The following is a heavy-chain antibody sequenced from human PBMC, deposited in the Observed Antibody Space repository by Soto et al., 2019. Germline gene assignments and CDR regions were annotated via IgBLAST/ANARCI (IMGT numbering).Heavy chain of an antibody. D-gene: IGHD4-4*01. CDR3: AGFTVTSTTNFDY. CDR2: IYYSGST. Sequence: SQTLSLPCTVSGGTISSSSYYWGWIRQPPGKGLEWIGSIYYSGSTYYNPSLKSRVTISVDTSKNQFSLKLISVTAADTAVYYCAGFTVTSTTNFDYWGQGTLVTVSS. V-gene: IGHV4-39*01. CDR1: GGTISSSSYY. J-gene: IGHJ4*02.